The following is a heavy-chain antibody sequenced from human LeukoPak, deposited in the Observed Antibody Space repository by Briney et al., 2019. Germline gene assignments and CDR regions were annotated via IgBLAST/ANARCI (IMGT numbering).Heavy chain of an antibody. CDR3: ARDNTEWLACDY. D-gene: IGHD6-19*01. CDR1: GYTFTSYD. CDR2: MNPNSGNT. V-gene: IGHV1-8*01. J-gene: IGHJ4*02. Sequence: GASVKVSCKASGYTFTSYDINWVRQATGQGLEWMGWMNPNSGNTGYAQKFQGRVTMTRNTSISTAYMELSSLRSDDTAVYYCARDNTEWLACDYWGQGTLVTVSS.